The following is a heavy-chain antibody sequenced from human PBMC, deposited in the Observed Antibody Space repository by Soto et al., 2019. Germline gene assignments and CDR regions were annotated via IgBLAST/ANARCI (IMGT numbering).Heavy chain of an antibody. Sequence: LRLSCAASGFTFSSYAMHWVRQAPGKGLEWVAVISYDGSNKYYADSVKGRFTISRDNSKNTLYLQMNSLRAEDTAVYYCARDLANSAQLRFLEWLSPPYYYYYGMDVWGQGTTVTVSS. CDR1: GFTFSSYA. J-gene: IGHJ6*02. CDR2: ISYDGSNK. D-gene: IGHD3-3*01. CDR3: ARDLANSAQLRFLEWLSPPYYYYYGMDV. V-gene: IGHV3-30-3*01.